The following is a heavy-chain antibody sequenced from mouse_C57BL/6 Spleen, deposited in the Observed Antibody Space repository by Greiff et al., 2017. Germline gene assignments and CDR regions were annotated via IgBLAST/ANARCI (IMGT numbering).Heavy chain of an antibody. V-gene: IGHV1-80*01. J-gene: IGHJ1*03. D-gene: IGHD1-1*01. CDR1: GYAFSSYW. Sequence: QVQLQQSGAELVKPGASVKISCKASGYAFSSYWMNWVKQRPGKGLEWIGQIYPGDGDTNYNGKFQGKATLTADKSSSTSYMQLSSLTSEDSAVYVCARSVVRDWYFDVWGTGTTVTFSS. CDR3: ARSVVRDWYFDV. CDR2: IYPGDGDT.